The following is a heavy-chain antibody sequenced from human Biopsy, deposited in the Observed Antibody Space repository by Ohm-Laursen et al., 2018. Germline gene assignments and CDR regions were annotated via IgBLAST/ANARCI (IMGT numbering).Heavy chain of an antibody. V-gene: IGHV4-59*12. CDR2: IYFTGRT. J-gene: IGHJ2*01. CDR3: ASAGYNPDWNFDL. CDR1: GDPIDSYY. Sequence: SETLSLTCTVSGDPIDSYYWSWIRQPPGEALEWIGYIYFTGRTSYNPSLKSRVTMSVNTSKNQFSLRLSSVTAADTAVYYCASAGYNPDWNFDLWGRGTRVTVSS. D-gene: IGHD5-24*01.